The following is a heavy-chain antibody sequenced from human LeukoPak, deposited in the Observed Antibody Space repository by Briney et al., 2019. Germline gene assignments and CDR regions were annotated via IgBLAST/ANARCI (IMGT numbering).Heavy chain of an antibody. CDR3: ARDLEPYDYGDY. Sequence: EPGRSLRLSCAASGFTFSSYAMHWVRQAPGKGLEWVAVISYDGSNKYYADSVKGRFTISRDNSKNTLYLQMNSLRAEDTAVYYCARDLEPYDYGDYWGQGTLVTVSS. V-gene: IGHV3-30-3*01. CDR1: GFTFSSYA. CDR2: ISYDGSNK. D-gene: IGHD1-1*01. J-gene: IGHJ4*02.